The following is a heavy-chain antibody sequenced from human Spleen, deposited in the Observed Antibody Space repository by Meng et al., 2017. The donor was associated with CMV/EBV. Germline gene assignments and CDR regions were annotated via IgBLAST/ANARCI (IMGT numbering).Heavy chain of an antibody. Sequence: GESLKISCAASGFTFSSYWMHWVRQAPGKGLVWVSRINSDGSSTSYADSVKGRFTISRDNAKNTLYLQMNSLRAEDTAVYYCASTAPTYYYDSSGYGAPDYWGQGTLVTVSS. CDR3: ASTAPTYYYDSSGYGAPDY. CDR2: INSDGSST. J-gene: IGHJ4*02. CDR1: GFTFSSYW. D-gene: IGHD3-22*01. V-gene: IGHV3-74*01.